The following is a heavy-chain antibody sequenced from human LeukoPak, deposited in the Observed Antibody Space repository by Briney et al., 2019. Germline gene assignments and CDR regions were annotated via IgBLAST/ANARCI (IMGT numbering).Heavy chain of an antibody. V-gene: IGHV1-69*13. CDR1: GGTFSSYT. CDR2: IIPIFGTA. Sequence: SVKVSCKASGGTFSSYTISWVRQAPGQGLEWMGGIIPIFGTANYAQKFQGRVTITADESTSTAYMELSSLRTEDTAVYYCARGRYSSSINSMDVWGQGTTVTVSS. D-gene: IGHD6-6*01. CDR3: ARGRYSSSINSMDV. J-gene: IGHJ6*02.